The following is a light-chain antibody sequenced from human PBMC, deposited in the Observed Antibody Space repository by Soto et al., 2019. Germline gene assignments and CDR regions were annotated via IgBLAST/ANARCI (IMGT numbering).Light chain of an antibody. CDR1: QNIKTY. CDR3: QQSFSSPPWT. V-gene: IGKV1-39*01. J-gene: IGKJ1*01. Sequence: DIQMTQSPSSLSASVGDSVTITCRASQNIKTYVNWYEQKPGKAPNLLIYAASSLHSGVPSRFSGSGSGTDFTLTISSLQPEDFATYYCQQSFSSPPWTFGQGTRVDIK. CDR2: AAS.